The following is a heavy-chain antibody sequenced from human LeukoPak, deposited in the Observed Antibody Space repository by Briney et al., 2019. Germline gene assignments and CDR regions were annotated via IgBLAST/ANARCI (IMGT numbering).Heavy chain of an antibody. CDR3: ARVFAQLSEGWFDP. V-gene: IGHV1-2*02. D-gene: IGHD2-2*01. CDR2: INPNSGGT. J-gene: IGHJ5*02. Sequence: ASVKVSCKASGYNFTGDYMHWVRQAPGQGLEWMGWINPNSGGTNYAQKFQGRVTMTRDTSISTAYMELSWLRSDDTAVYYCARVFAQLSEGWFDPWGLGTLVTVSS. CDR1: GYNFTGDY.